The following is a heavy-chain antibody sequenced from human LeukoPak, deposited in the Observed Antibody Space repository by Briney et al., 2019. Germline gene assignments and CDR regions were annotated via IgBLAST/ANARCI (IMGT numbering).Heavy chain of an antibody. CDR1: GYTLTSYD. Sequence: ASVKVSCKASGYTLTSYDINWVRQATGQGLEWMGWMNPNSGRTGYAQNFQGRITITRNTSISTAYMELNSLRAEDTAVYYCAKHQRLRPYSGSSYDWFDPWGQGTLVTVSS. CDR2: MNPNSGRT. V-gene: IGHV1-8*01. J-gene: IGHJ5*02. CDR3: AKHQRLRPYSGSSYDWFDP. D-gene: IGHD1-26*01.